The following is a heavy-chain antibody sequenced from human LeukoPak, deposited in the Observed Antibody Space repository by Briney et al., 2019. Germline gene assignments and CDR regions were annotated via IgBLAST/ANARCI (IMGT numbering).Heavy chain of an antibody. CDR3: AKVPPQRCPGDTCRPILEY. D-gene: IGHD2-8*02. V-gene: IGHV4-59*01. CDR2: IRHTGDT. CDR1: GVSISSSY. J-gene: IGHJ4*02. Sequence: SETLSLTCTVSGVSISSSYLSWIRHSPGKGLEWIGYIRHTGDTKYNPSLKSRVTISLDTSKNQFFLKLNSETTADTAIYYCAKVPPQRCPGDTCRPILEYWGQGTLVTVSS.